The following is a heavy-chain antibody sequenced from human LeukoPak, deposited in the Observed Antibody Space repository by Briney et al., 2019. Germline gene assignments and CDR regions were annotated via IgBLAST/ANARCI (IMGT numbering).Heavy chain of an antibody. V-gene: IGHV3-21*01. CDR2: ISSSSSYI. J-gene: IGHJ3*02. CDR3: ARDQRLGAFDI. Sequence: GGSLRLSCAASGFTFSSYIMNWVRQAPGKGLEWVSSISSSSSYIYYAGSVKGRFTISRDNDKNSLYLQMKSLRAEDTAVYYCARDQRLGAFDIWGQGTMVTVSS. CDR1: GFTFSSYI. D-gene: IGHD3-16*01.